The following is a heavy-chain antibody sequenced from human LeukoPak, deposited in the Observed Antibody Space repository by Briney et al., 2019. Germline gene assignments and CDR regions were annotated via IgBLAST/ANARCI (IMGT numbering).Heavy chain of an antibody. V-gene: IGHV4-59*01. J-gene: IGHJ6*03. CDR2: VFYSRST. CDR1: GSSMRPYY. CDR3: ARENPYCYYMDV. Sequence: SETLSLTCNVSGSSMRPYYWTWIRQSPGQGLEWIGYVFYSRSTTYNLSLKSRVTISVDTTNNHFSLRLSYVTAADTAVYYCARENPYCYYMDVWGKGTTVTVSS.